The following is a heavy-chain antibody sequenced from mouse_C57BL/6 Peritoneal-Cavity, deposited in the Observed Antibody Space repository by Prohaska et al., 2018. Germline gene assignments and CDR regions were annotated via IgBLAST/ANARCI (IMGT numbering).Heavy chain of an antibody. J-gene: IGHJ1*03. CDR2: INTYSGVP. V-gene: IGHV9-3*01. Sequence: PGETVKISCKASGYTFTTYGMSWVKQAPGKGLKWMGWINTYSGVPTYADDFKGRFAFSLETSASTAYLQINNLKNEDTATYFCARLVTTYFDVWGTGTTVTVSS. D-gene: IGHD2-2*01. CDR3: ARLVTTYFDV. CDR1: GYTFTTYG.